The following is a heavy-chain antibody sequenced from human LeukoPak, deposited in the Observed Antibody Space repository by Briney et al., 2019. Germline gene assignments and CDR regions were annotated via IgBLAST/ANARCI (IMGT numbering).Heavy chain of an antibody. CDR2: ISSSGSTI. V-gene: IGHV3-11*01. J-gene: IGHJ4*02. D-gene: IGHD6-13*01. Sequence: PGGSLRLSCAASGFTFSDYYMSWVRQAPGKGLEWVSYISSSGSTIYYADSVKGRFTISRDNAKNSLYLQMNSLRAEDTAVYYCARDRLFTTPRGYSRLGDYWGQGTLVTVSS. CDR1: GFTFSDYY. CDR3: ARDRLFTTPRGYSRLGDY.